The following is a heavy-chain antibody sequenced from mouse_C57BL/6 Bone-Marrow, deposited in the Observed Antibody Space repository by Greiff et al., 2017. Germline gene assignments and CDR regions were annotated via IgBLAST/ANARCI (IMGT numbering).Heavy chain of an antibody. Sequence: VQLQQSGAELVKPGASVKMSCKASGYTFTSYWITWVKQRPGQGLAWIGDIYPTSGRTNYNEKFKSKAILTVDTSSNTAYMQRSSLTSEDSAVFYCARSGPLGRSFDYWGQGTTLTVSS. V-gene: IGHV1-55*01. CDR2: IYPTSGRT. CDR3: ARSGPLGRSFDY. D-gene: IGHD4-1*01. J-gene: IGHJ2*01. CDR1: GYTFTSYW.